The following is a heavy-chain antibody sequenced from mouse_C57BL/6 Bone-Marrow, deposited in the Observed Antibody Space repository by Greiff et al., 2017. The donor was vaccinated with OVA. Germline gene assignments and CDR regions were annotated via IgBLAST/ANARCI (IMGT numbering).Heavy chain of an antibody. CDR1: GYTFTSYW. J-gene: IGHJ3*01. CDR2: IYPSDSET. Sequence: QVHVKQPGAELVRPGSSVKLSCKASGYTFTSYWMDWVKQRPGQGLEWIGNIYPSDSETHYNQKFKDKATLTVDKSSSTAYMQLSSLTSEDSAVYYGARGDYGNLKAWFAYWGQGTLVTVSA. D-gene: IGHD2-1*01. CDR3: ARGDYGNLKAWFAY. V-gene: IGHV1-61*01.